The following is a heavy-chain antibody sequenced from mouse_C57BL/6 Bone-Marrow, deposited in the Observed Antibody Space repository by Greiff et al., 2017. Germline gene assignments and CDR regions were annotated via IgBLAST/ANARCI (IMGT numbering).Heavy chain of an antibody. CDR3: TTWGNGYEFAY. CDR1: GFNIKDYY. D-gene: IGHD2-2*01. V-gene: IGHV14-1*01. CDR2: IDPEDGDT. Sequence: EVQLQQSGAELVRPGASVKLSCTASGFNIKDYYMHWVKQRPEQGLEWIGRIDPEDGDTEYAPKFQGKATMTADTSSNTAYMQLSSLTSEDTAVYYCTTWGNGYEFAYWGQGTLVTVSA. J-gene: IGHJ3*01.